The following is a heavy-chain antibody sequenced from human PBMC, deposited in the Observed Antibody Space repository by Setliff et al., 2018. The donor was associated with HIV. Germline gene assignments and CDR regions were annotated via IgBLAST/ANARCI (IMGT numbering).Heavy chain of an antibody. Sequence: SETLSLTCRVSSGSISGYYWSWVRQPPGRGLEWIGYVSYSGSTSYNPSPNSRVTMSVDTSRDQFSLKLSSVTAADTAVYYCARTRGRAPVSYYFDNWGQGRLVTVSS. J-gene: IGHJ4*02. CDR2: VSYSGST. CDR3: ARTRGRAPVSYYFDN. D-gene: IGHD2-2*01. CDR1: SGSISGYY. V-gene: IGHV4-59*01.